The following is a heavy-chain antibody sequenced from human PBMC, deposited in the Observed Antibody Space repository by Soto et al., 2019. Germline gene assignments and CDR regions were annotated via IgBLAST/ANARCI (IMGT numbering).Heavy chain of an antibody. CDR3: ARSSPYIVVRKPTGNQDYYGMDV. Sequence: QVQLVQSGAEVKKPGSSVKVFCKASGGTFSNYTISWVRQAPGQGLEWMGGIIPVFGTKDYEQKFQGRVTITADGSTSTAYMKLSSLRSADTAVYYCARSSPYIVVRKPTGNQDYYGMDVWGQGTTVTVSS. CDR1: GGTFSNYT. V-gene: IGHV1-69*01. CDR2: IIPVFGTK. D-gene: IGHD2-2*01. J-gene: IGHJ6*02.